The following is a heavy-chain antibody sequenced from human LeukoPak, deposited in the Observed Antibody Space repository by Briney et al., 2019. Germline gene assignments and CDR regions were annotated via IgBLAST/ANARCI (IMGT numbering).Heavy chain of an antibody. D-gene: IGHD5-18*01. CDR2: INPSGGST. Sequence: ASVKVSCKASGYTFTSYYMHWVRQAPGPGLEWMGIINPSGGSTSYAQKFQGRVTMTRDTSTSTVYMELSSLRSEDTAVYYCARDHGYSYGSFYAFDIWGQGTMVTVSS. CDR3: ARDHGYSYGSFYAFDI. V-gene: IGHV1-46*01. J-gene: IGHJ3*02. CDR1: GYTFTSYY.